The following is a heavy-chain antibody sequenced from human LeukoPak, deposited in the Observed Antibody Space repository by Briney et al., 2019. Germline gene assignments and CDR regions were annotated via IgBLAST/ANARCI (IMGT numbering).Heavy chain of an antibody. D-gene: IGHD3-10*01. J-gene: IGHJ3*02. Sequence: GESLKISCKGSGYSFTTYWIGWVRQMPGKGLEWMGIIYPGDSDTRYSPSFQGQVTISADKSISTAYLQWSSLKASDTAMYYCARRPVGEFYAFDIWGQGTMVTVSS. V-gene: IGHV5-51*01. CDR2: IYPGDSDT. CDR3: ARRPVGEFYAFDI. CDR1: GYSFTTYW.